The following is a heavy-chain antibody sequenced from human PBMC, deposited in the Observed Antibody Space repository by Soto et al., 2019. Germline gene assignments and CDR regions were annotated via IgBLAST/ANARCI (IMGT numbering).Heavy chain of an antibody. CDR2: ITGSGGNT. CDR3: AKAGGTAIVNGLHP. D-gene: IGHD5-18*01. Sequence: EVQLLESGGGLVQPGGSLRLSCTASGFTFSTYAMSWVRQAPGKGLKWVSTITGSGGNTYYADSVKGQFTISRDNSKNTLYLQMNSLRAEATAVYYCAKAGGTAIVNGLHPWGQGAPVIVSS. V-gene: IGHV3-23*01. J-gene: IGHJ5*02. CDR1: GFTFSTYA.